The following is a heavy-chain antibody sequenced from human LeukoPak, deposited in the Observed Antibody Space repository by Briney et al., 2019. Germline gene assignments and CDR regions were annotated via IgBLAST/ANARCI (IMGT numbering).Heavy chain of an antibody. D-gene: IGHD3-22*01. CDR3: AIDYYDSSGYYSDAFDI. CDR1: GYTFTSYA. J-gene: IGHJ3*02. Sequence: ASVKVSCKASGYTFTSYAMNWVRQAPGQGLEWMGCINTNTGNPTYAQGFTGRFVFSLDTSVSTAYLQISSLKAEDTAVYYCAIDYYDSSGYYSDAFDIWGQGTMVTVSS. CDR2: INTNTGNP. V-gene: IGHV7-4-1*02.